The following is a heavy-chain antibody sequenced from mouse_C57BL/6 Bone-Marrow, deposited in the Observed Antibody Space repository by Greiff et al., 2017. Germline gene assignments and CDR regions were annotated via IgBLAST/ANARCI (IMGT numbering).Heavy chain of an antibody. CDR3: TRDGYDGDWVAD. J-gene: IGHJ3*01. V-gene: IGHV1-5*01. CDR1: GYTFTSYW. D-gene: IGHD2-2*01. Sequence: VQLQQSGTVLARPGASVTMSCKTSGYTFTSYWMHWVNQRPGQGLEWIGAIYPGNSDTSYNQKFKGKAKLTAVTSASTAYMELSSLTNADSAVYYCTRDGYDGDWVADWGQGTLVTVSA. CDR2: IYPGNSDT.